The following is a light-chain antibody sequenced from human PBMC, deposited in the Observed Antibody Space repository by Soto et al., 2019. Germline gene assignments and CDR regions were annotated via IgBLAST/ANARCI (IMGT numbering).Light chain of an antibody. V-gene: IGLV2-14*01. CDR2: EVS. CDR1: SSDVGGYNY. Sequence: QSALTQPASVSGSPGQSITISCTGTSSDVGGYNYVSWYQQHPGKAPKLMIYEVSNRPSGVSNRFSGSKSGITASLTISGLQAEDEADYYCSSYTSSSTLSVVFGGGTKVTGL. CDR3: SSYTSSSTLSVV. J-gene: IGLJ2*01.